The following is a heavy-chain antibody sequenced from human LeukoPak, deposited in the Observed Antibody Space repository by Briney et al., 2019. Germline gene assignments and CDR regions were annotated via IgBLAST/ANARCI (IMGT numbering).Heavy chain of an antibody. CDR3: ARGADD. CDR1: GFTFSSYA. Sequence: GGSLRLSCAASGFTFSSYAMNWVRQAPGKGPEWVSLIKGSGDSIYYADSVRGRFTISRDNSKNTLYLQMNSPRAEDTAVYYCARGADDWGQGTLVTVSS. D-gene: IGHD3-16*01. CDR2: IKGSGDSI. V-gene: IGHV3-23*01. J-gene: IGHJ4*02.